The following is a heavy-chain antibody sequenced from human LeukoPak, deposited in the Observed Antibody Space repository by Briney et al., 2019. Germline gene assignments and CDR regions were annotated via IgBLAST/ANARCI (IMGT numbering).Heavy chain of an antibody. D-gene: IGHD3-3*01. J-gene: IGHJ4*02. CDR2: ISGSGGSA. CDR1: GFTFSSYA. CDR3: AKGRIEGVGYDFWSGYYKGLSDY. Sequence: GGSLRLSCAASGFTFSSYAMSWVRQAPGKGLEWVSAISGSGGSAYYADSVKGRFTISRDNSKNTLYLQMNSLRAEDTAVYYCAKGRIEGVGYDFWSGYYKGLSDYWGQGTLVTVSS. V-gene: IGHV3-23*01.